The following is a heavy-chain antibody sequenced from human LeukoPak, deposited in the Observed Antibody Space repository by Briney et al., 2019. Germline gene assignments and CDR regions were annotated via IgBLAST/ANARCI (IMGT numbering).Heavy chain of an antibody. Sequence: GGSLRLSCAASGFTFSSYWMSWVRQAPGKRLEWVANIKQDGSEKYYVDSVKGRFTISRDNAKNSLYLQMNSLRAEDAAVYYCARDGGLVRGVIIRGDYFDYWGQGTLVTVSS. CDR1: GFTFSSYW. D-gene: IGHD3-10*01. CDR2: IKQDGSEK. CDR3: ARDGGLVRGVIIRGDYFDY. V-gene: IGHV3-7*01. J-gene: IGHJ4*02.